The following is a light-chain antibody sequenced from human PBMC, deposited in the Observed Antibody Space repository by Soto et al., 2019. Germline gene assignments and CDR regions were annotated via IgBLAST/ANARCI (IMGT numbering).Light chain of an antibody. CDR2: DVS. Sequence: ALTQPASVSGSPGQSITISCTGSSSDIGGYNYVSWYQQHPGKAPQLMIYDVSYRPSGISDRFSGSKSGNTASLTISGLQPKDEADYYCSSYGASSTLFGGGTKLTVL. J-gene: IGLJ3*02. CDR1: SSDIGGYNY. CDR3: SSYGASSTL. V-gene: IGLV2-14*03.